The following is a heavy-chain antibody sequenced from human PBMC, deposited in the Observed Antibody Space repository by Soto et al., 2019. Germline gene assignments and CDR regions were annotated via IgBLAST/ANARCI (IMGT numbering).Heavy chain of an antibody. J-gene: IGHJ4*02. Sequence: SETLSLTCNVSGGSISTYYWSWIRQPPGKGLEWIGFIYYGGSTNYKSSLKSRVTISGDTSKNQFSLKLRSVTAADTAVYFCARSTGYGDSYFDYWGQGALVTVSS. V-gene: IGHV4-59*01. CDR3: ARSTGYGDSYFDY. CDR2: IYYGGST. D-gene: IGHD4-17*01. CDR1: GGSISTYY.